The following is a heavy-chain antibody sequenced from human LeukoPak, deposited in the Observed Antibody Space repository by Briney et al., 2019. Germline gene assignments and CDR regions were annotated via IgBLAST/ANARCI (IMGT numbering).Heavy chain of an antibody. V-gene: IGHV1-18*01. CDR1: GYTFSNYG. D-gene: IGHD2-15*01. CDR2: ISAYNGNA. Sequence: ASVKVSCKASGYTFSNYGVSWVRQAPGQGLEWMGRISAYNGNANYAQKLQGRVTMTTDTSTSTAYMELRSLRSDDTAVYYCAREEGTYCSGGSCYLMNDAFDIWGQGTMVTVSS. CDR3: AREEGTYCSGGSCYLMNDAFDI. J-gene: IGHJ3*02.